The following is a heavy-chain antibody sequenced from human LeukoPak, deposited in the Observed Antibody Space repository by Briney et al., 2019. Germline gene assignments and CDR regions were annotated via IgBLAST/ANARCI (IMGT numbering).Heavy chain of an antibody. CDR2: INPNSGGT. Sequence: ASVKVSCKASGYTFTNYVINWVRQAPGQGLEWMGWINPNSGGTNYAQKFQGWVTMTRDTSISTAYMELSRLRSDDTAVYYCARVCPHYYDSSGYYCFDYWGQGTLVTVSS. CDR3: ARVCPHYYDSSGYYCFDY. CDR1: GYTFTNYV. V-gene: IGHV1-2*04. D-gene: IGHD3-22*01. J-gene: IGHJ4*02.